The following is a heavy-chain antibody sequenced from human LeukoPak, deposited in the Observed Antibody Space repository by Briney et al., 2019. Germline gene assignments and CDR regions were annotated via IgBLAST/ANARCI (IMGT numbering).Heavy chain of an antibody. Sequence: GGSLRLSCAASGFTFSSYSMNWVRQAPGKGLEWVSSISSSSSYIYYADSVKGRFTISRDNTKNSLYLQMNSLRAEDTAVYYCARCLYYYDSSGYPYYYGMDVWGQGTTVTVSS. CDR1: GFTFSSYS. CDR2: ISSSSSYI. J-gene: IGHJ6*02. D-gene: IGHD3-22*01. V-gene: IGHV3-21*01. CDR3: ARCLYYYDSSGYPYYYGMDV.